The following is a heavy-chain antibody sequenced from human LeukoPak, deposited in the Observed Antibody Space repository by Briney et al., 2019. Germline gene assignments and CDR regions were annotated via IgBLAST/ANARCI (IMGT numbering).Heavy chain of an antibody. J-gene: IGHJ4*02. CDR3: ASGGTGARKYYSDPFHY. Sequence: GGSLRLSCAASGFIVSSNYMSWVRQAPGKGLEWVSILYSAGSTYYADSVRGRFTISRDSSKNTVSLQMNSLRVEDAAVYYCASGGTGARKYYSDPFHYWGQGTLVTVSS. CDR1: GFIVSSNY. CDR2: LYSAGST. D-gene: IGHD3-10*01. V-gene: IGHV3-53*01.